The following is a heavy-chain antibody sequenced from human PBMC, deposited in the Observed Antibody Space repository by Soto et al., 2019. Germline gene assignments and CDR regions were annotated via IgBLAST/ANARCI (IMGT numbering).Heavy chain of an antibody. V-gene: IGHV1-69*13. CDR3: ASQGIGVAPNNWFDP. J-gene: IGHJ5*02. CDR1: GGTFSSYA. CDR2: IIPIFGTA. Sequence: SVKVSCKASGGTFSSYAISWVRQAPGQGLEWMGGIIPIFGTANYAQKFQGRVTITADESTSTAYMELSSLRSEDTAVYYCASQGIGVAPNNWFDPWGQGTLVTVSS. D-gene: IGHD3-3*01.